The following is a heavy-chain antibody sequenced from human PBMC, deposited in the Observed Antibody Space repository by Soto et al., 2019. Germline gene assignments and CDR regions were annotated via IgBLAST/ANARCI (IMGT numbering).Heavy chain of an antibody. J-gene: IGHJ4*01. V-gene: IGHV1-18*01. CDR2: ISGYSGVT. D-gene: IGHD3-9*01. CDR1: GLIFSNYA. CDR3: ARDNDVFTAFYFDN. Sequence: SVNGSCKTSGLIFSNYAFSWVRQAPGQGLEWMGWISGYSGVTKYARGFQDRLTMTTETSTGTAYMELRSLGSDDTAIYYCARDNDVFTAFYFDNWG.